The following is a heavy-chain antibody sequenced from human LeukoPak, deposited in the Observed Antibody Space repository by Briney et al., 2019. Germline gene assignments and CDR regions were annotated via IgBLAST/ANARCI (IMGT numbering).Heavy chain of an antibody. CDR3: TRRAAAVGTLYMDV. J-gene: IGHJ6*03. CDR1: GGSISPYY. CDR2: IYYSGGT. Sequence: PSETLSLTCTVSGGSISPYYWIWIRQPPGKGLEWIGYIYYSGGTNYNPSLKSRVTMSVDTSKNQFSLKLASVTAADTAVYYCTRRAAAVGTLYMDVWGEGTTVTVPS. D-gene: IGHD6-13*01. V-gene: IGHV4-59*01.